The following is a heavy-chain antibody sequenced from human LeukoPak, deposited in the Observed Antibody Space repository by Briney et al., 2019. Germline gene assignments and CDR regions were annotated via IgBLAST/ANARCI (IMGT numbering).Heavy chain of an antibody. Sequence: ASVKVSCKASGYTFTGYYIHWVRQAPGQGLEWMGWINPISGGTNYAEKFQGRVTTTRDTSINTAYMEVTRLTSDDAAVYYCAREDGSFDYWGQGTLVIVSS. V-gene: IGHV1-2*02. CDR1: GYTFTGYY. D-gene: IGHD5-24*01. CDR2: INPISGGT. CDR3: AREDGSFDY. J-gene: IGHJ4*02.